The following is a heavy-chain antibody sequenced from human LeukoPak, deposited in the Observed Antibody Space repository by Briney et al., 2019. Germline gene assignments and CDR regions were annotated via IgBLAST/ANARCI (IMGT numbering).Heavy chain of an antibody. V-gene: IGHV3-7*01. Sequence: GGSLRLSCAASGFTFSSYWMSWVRQAPGKGLEWVANIKQDGSEKYYVDSVKGRLTISRDNAKNSLYLQMNSLRAEDTAVYYCARDWAYCSGGSCYSNYWGQGTLVTVSS. CDR2: IKQDGSEK. CDR1: GFTFSSYW. CDR3: ARDWAYCSGGSCYSNY. D-gene: IGHD2-15*01. J-gene: IGHJ4*02.